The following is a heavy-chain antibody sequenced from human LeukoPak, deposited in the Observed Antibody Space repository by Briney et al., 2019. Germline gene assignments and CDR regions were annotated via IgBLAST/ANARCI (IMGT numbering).Heavy chain of an antibody. Sequence: PSETLSLTCTVSGYSVSRDFWSWIRQSPGKGLEWIGNIYYTGTINYNPSLTSRVTISVDTSKNQFSLKLTSVTAADTGVYYCARIGFGGPYHFDSWGQGTLVTVSS. J-gene: IGHJ4*02. CDR1: GYSVSRDF. V-gene: IGHV4-59*02. CDR3: ARIGFGGPYHFDS. D-gene: IGHD3-10*01. CDR2: IYYTGTI.